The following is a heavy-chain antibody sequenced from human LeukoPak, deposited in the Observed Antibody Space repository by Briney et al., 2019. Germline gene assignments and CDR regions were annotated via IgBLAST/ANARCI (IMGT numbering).Heavy chain of an antibody. CDR2: IKKDGSEK. J-gene: IGHJ4*02. Sequence: GGSLRLSCAASGFTFSSYWMSWVRQAPGKGLEWVANIKKDGSEKYYVDSVKGRFTISRDNAKKSLYLQMNSLRAEDTAVYYCAKDFSVYNYDSRVLDYWGQGTLVTVSS. CDR3: AKDFSVYNYDSRVLDY. V-gene: IGHV3-7*01. CDR1: GFTFSSYW. D-gene: IGHD3-22*01.